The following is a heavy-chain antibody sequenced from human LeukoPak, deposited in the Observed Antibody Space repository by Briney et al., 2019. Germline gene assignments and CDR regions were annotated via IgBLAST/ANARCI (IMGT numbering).Heavy chain of an antibody. Sequence: SETLSLTCTVSGVSISSNYWSWIRQPPGKGLEWNGLEWIGYIHANGDTNYNPSLNRRVTMSLASSRRHLSLNLSSLTAADTAVYFCAGYDHSNYLAYWGQGILVTVSS. D-gene: IGHD4-11*01. CDR1: GVSISSNY. V-gene: IGHV4-4*08. CDR2: IHANGDT. CDR3: AGYDHSNYLAY. J-gene: IGHJ4*02.